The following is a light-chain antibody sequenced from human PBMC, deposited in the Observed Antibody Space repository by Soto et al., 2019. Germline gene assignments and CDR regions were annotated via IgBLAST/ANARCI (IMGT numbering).Light chain of an antibody. CDR2: GNS. J-gene: IGLJ1*01. V-gene: IGLV1-40*01. CDR3: QSYHGSLSGSV. CDR1: SSNIGAGYD. Sequence: QSVLTQPPSVSGAPGQRVTISCTGSSSNIGAGYDVHWYQQLPGTAPKLLIYGNSNRPSGVPDRFSGSKSGTSASLAITGLQAEDEADYYCQSYHGSLSGSVFGTGTKVTVL.